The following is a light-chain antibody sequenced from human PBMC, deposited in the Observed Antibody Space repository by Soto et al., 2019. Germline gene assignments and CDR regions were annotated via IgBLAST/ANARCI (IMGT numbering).Light chain of an antibody. Sequence: QSALTQPPSASGPPGQSVTISCTGTSSDVGGYNYVSWYQQHSGKAPKLMIYEVSQRPSGVPDRFSGSKSGNTASLTVSGLQAEDEADYYCSSYAGSIHYVFGTGTKVTV. V-gene: IGLV2-8*01. CDR1: SSDVGGYNY. J-gene: IGLJ1*01. CDR3: SSYAGSIHYV. CDR2: EVS.